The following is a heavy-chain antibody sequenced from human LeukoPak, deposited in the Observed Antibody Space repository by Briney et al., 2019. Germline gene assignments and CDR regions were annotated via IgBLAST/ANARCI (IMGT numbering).Heavy chain of an antibody. J-gene: IGHJ4*02. CDR3: AKDGLITMMVVGSYFDY. CDR2: ISYDGSNK. CDR1: GFTFGSYG. V-gene: IGHV3-30*18. D-gene: IGHD3-22*01. Sequence: GGSLRLSCAASGFTFGSYGMHWVRQAPDKGLEWVAVISYDGSNKYYADSVKGRFTISRDNSKNTLYLQMNSLRAEDTAVYYCAKDGLITMMVVGSYFDYWGQGTLVTVSS.